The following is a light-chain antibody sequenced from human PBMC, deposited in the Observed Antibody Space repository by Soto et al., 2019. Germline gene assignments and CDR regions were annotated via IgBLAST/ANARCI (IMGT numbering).Light chain of an antibody. Sequence: EIVLTQSPGTLSLSPGERATLSCRASQSVSSSYLAWYQQKPGQAPRLIIYGAYSRATGIPDRFSGSGSGTDFTLTISRLEPEDFAVYYCQQYGSSPSITFGQGTRLEIK. CDR1: QSVSSSY. V-gene: IGKV3-20*01. CDR2: GAY. CDR3: QQYGSSPSIT. J-gene: IGKJ5*01.